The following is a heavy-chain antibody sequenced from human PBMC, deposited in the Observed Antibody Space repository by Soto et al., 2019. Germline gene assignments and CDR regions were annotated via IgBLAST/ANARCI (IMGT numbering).Heavy chain of an antibody. CDR3: ARTYYGFQY. V-gene: IGHV4-34*01. Sequence: SETLSLTCTVSGGSISSYYWSWIRQPPGKGLEWIGEINHSGSTNYNPSLKSRVTISVDTSKNQFSLNLSSVTAADTAVYYCARTYYGFQYWGQGTLVTVSS. CDR2: INHSGST. D-gene: IGHD3-22*01. J-gene: IGHJ4*02. CDR1: GGSISSYY.